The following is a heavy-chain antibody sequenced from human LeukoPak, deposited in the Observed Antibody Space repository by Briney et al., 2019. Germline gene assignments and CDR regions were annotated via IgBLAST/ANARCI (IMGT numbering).Heavy chain of an antibody. CDR1: GGSISSYY. CDR2: IYYSGST. V-gene: IGHV4-59*08. CDR3: ARGIQLWHPVGDYFDY. D-gene: IGHD5-18*01. Sequence: PSETLSLTCTVSGGSISSYYWSWIRQPPGKGLEWIGYIYYSGSTNYNPSLKSRVTISVDTSKNQFSLKLSSVTAADTAVYYCARGIQLWHPVGDYFDYWGQGTLVTVSS. J-gene: IGHJ4*02.